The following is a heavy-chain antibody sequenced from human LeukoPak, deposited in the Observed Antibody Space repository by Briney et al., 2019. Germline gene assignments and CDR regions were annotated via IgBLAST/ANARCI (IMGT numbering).Heavy chain of an antibody. V-gene: IGHV4-39*01. CDR2: IYYRGST. CDR1: GGSISSSSYY. Sequence: SETLSLTCTVSGGSISSSSYYWDWIRQPPGKGLDWIGSIYYRGSTYYNPSLKSRVTISVDTSKNQFSLKLSSVTAADTAVYYCARGGSYFMRGFNVWGQGTLVTVSS. CDR3: ARGGSYFMRGFNV. J-gene: IGHJ3*01. D-gene: IGHD1-26*01.